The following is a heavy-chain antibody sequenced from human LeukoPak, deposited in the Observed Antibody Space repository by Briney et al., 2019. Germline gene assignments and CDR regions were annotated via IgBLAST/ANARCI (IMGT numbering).Heavy chain of an antibody. Sequence: ASVKVSCKASGYTFTGYYMHWVRQAPGRGLEWMGWINPNSGGTNYAQKFQGRVTMTRDTSISTAYMELSRLRSDDTAVYYCAASGDWDDGWYFDLWGRGTLVTVSS. V-gene: IGHV1-2*02. D-gene: IGHD2-21*02. CDR2: INPNSGGT. CDR1: GYTFTGYY. J-gene: IGHJ2*01. CDR3: AASGDWDDGWYFDL.